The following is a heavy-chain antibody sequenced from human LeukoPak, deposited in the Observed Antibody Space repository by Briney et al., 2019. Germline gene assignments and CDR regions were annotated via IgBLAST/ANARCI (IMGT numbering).Heavy chain of an antibody. Sequence: ETLSLTCTVSGGSISSYYWSWIRQPPGKGLEWIGYIYYSGSTNYNPSLKSRVTISVDTSKNQFSLKLSSVTAADTAVYYCARGSDYGGNNFDYWGQGTLVTVSS. CDR3: ARGSDYGGNNFDY. CDR1: GGSISSYY. D-gene: IGHD4-23*01. CDR2: IYYSGST. V-gene: IGHV4-59*01. J-gene: IGHJ4*02.